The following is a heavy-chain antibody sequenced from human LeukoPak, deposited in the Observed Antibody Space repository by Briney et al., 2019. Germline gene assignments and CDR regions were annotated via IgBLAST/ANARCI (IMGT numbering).Heavy chain of an antibody. CDR3: ARERGKGVPRGYFDL. V-gene: IGHV1-18*01. J-gene: IGHJ2*01. CDR2: ISAYNGNT. CDR1: VYTFTSYG. Sequence: ASVKVSCKASVYTFTSYGISWVRQALGQRREWMGWISAYNGNTNNAQKLQGRVTMTTDTSTSTAYMELRSLRSDDTAVYYCARERGKGVPRGYFDLWGRGTLVTVSS. D-gene: IGHD3-10*01.